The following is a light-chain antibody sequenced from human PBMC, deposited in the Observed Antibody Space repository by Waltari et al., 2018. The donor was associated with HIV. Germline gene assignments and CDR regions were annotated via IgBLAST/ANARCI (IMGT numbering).Light chain of an antibody. Sequence: SALTQPPSVSESPGQSITIPCTGTSSDVGGYNYVSWYQHHPSKAPNLSLLEVTNRPSGVSIRFSGSKSANTASLTISGLQADDESDYYCSSYTSHSSHVVFGGGTKLTVL. J-gene: IGLJ2*01. CDR1: SSDVGGYNY. V-gene: IGLV2-14*01. CDR2: EVT. CDR3: SSYTSHSSHVV.